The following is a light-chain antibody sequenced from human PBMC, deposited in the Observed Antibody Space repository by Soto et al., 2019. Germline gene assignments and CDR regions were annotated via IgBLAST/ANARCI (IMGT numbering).Light chain of an antibody. V-gene: IGKV4-1*01. Sequence: EIVMTQSPDSLAVSLGERATINCKSSQSVLHSSINKNYLAWYQQKPGQPPKLLIYWASTRESGVPDRFSGSGSGTDFTLTISSLQAEDVAVYYCQQYYSTPNTFGQGTKLEIK. CDR2: WAS. CDR3: QQYYSTPNT. J-gene: IGKJ2*01. CDR1: QSVLHSSINKNY.